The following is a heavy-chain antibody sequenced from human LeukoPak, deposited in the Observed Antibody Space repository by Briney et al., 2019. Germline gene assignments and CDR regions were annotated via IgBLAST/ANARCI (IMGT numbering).Heavy chain of an antibody. CDR1: GGSISSGSYY. D-gene: IGHD3-22*01. J-gene: IGHJ4*02. Sequence: SQTLSLTCTVSGGSISSGSYYWSWLRQPAGEGLEWIGRIYISGSTNYNPSLKSRVTISVDTSKNQFSLKLSSVTAADTAVYYCASGLGVYYDSSGYELGYWGQGTLVTVSS. CDR3: ASGLGVYYDSSGYELGY. CDR2: IYISGST. V-gene: IGHV4-61*02.